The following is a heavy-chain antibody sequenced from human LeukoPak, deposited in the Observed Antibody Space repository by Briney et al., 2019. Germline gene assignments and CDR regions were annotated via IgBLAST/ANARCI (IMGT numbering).Heavy chain of an antibody. CDR2: ISGSGGST. Sequence: GGSLRLSCAASGFTFSSYAMSWVRQAPGKGLEWVSAISGSGGSTYYAGSVKGRFTISRDNSKNTLYLQMNSLRAEDTAVYYCAKDCGGDCYAGYWYFDLWGRGTLVTVSS. CDR3: AKDCGGDCYAGYWYFDL. V-gene: IGHV3-23*01. J-gene: IGHJ2*01. D-gene: IGHD2-21*02. CDR1: GFTFSSYA.